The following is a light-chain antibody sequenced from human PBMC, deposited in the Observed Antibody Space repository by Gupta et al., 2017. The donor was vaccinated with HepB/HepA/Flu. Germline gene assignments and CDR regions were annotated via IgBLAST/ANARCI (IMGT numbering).Light chain of an antibody. Sequence: QPVLTQPPSVSVAPGQRVTISCTGSSSSIGAGFDVHWYQQLPGTAPKLLIFRNNNRPSGVPDRFSGSKSGTSASLAITGLQAEDEADYYCHSYDRSRSGYVFGTGTKVTVL. V-gene: IGLV1-40*01. J-gene: IGLJ1*01. CDR2: RNN. CDR3: HSYDRSRSGYV. CDR1: SSSIGAGFD.